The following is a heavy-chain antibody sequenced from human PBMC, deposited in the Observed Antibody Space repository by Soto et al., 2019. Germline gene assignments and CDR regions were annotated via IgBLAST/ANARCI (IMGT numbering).Heavy chain of an antibody. J-gene: IGHJ6*02. CDR1: GYTFTSYD. CDR3: GRERGVSYYYYYGMDV. Sequence: ASVKVSCKASGYTFTSYDINWVRQATGQGLEWMGWMNPNSGNTGYAQKFQGRVTMTRNTSISTAYMELSSLRSEDTAVYYCGRERGVSYYYYYGMDVWGQGTTVTVSS. D-gene: IGHD3-10*01. V-gene: IGHV1-8*01. CDR2: MNPNSGNT.